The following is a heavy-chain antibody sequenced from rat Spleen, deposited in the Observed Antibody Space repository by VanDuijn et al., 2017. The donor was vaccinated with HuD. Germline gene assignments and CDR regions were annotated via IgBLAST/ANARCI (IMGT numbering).Heavy chain of an antibody. V-gene: IGHV5-29*01. D-gene: IGHD1-9*01. Sequence: EVQLVETGGGLVQPGRSLKLSCVTSGFTFSSFWMYWIRQAPKKGLEWVATIIYDGSSTYYRDSVKGRFTISRDNAKSTLSLQMDSLRSEDTATYYCARRHYGYTDYFDYWGQGVMVTVSS. J-gene: IGHJ2*01. CDR3: ARRHYGYTDYFDY. CDR2: IIYDGSST. CDR1: GFTFSSFW.